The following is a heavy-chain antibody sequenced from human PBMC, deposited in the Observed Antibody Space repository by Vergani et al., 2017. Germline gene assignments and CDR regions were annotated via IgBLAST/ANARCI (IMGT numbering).Heavy chain of an antibody. J-gene: IGHJ4*02. V-gene: IGHV4-34*01. CDR1: GGSFSGYY. Sequence: QVQLQQWGAGLLKPSETLSLTCAVYGGSFSGYYWSWIRQPPGKGLEWIGEINHSGSTNYNPSLKSRVTISVDTSKNQFSLKLSSVTAADTAVYYCARTSWGFGELNYWGQGTLVTVSS. D-gene: IGHD3-10*01. CDR3: ARTSWGFGELNY. CDR2: INHSGST.